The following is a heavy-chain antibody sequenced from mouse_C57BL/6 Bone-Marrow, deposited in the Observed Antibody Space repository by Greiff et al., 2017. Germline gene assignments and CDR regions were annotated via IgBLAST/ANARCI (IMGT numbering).Heavy chain of an antibody. CDR3: ARSGGYYRFAY. CDR2: SDPSDSYT. D-gene: IGHD2-3*01. V-gene: IGHV1-69*01. CDR1: GYTFTSYW. J-gene: IGHJ3*01. Sequence: QVQLQQSGAELVMPGASVKLSCKASGYTFTSYWTHWVKQRPGQGLEWIGESDPSDSYTNYNQKFKGKSTLTVDKSSSTAYMQLSSLTSEDSAVYYCARSGGYYRFAYWGQGTLVTVSA.